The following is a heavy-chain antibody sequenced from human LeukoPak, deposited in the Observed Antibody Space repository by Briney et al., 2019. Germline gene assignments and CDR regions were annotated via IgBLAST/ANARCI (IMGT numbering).Heavy chain of an antibody. CDR1: GYTFTNYG. CDR3: ARGDYYYGSGSCCDY. V-gene: IGHV1-18*01. D-gene: IGHD3-10*01. CDR2: ISAYNGNT. J-gene: IGHJ4*02. Sequence: ASVKVSCKASGYTFTNYGISWVRQAPGQGLEWMGWISAYNGNTNYAQKLQGRVTMTTDTSTSTAYMELRSLRSDDTAVYYCARGDYYYGSGSCCDYWGQGTLVTVSS.